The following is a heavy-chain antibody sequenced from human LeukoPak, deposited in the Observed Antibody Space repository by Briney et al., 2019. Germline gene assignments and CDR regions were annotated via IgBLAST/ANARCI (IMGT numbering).Heavy chain of an antibody. CDR3: ARALHSNYVYYYYYMDV. CDR1: GGSMRSNY. J-gene: IGHJ6*03. V-gene: IGHV4-59*01. Sequence: SETLSLTCTVSGGSMRSNYWSLTRQPPGKGLEWIGNIYYSGIINYNPSLKSRVTISIDPSNNQFSLKLSSVTAADTAVYYCARALHSNYVYYYYYMDVGGEGTTVTVSS. D-gene: IGHD4-11*01. CDR2: IYYSGII.